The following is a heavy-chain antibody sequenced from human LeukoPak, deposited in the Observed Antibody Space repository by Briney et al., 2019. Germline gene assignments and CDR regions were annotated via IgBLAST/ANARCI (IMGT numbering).Heavy chain of an antibody. Sequence: GGSLRLSCAASGFTFSNYGMNWVRQAPGKGLEWLSGISPRGGGTYYADSVKGRFTISRDDSKNTLSLQMNSLRVEDTAVYYCASSTGYSYGYFDYWGQGTLVTVSS. CDR3: ASSTGYSYGYFDY. D-gene: IGHD5-18*01. V-gene: IGHV3-23*01. J-gene: IGHJ4*02. CDR2: ISPRGGGT. CDR1: GFTFSNYG.